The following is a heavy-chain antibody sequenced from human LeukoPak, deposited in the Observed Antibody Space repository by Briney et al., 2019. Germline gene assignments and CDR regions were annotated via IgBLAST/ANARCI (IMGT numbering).Heavy chain of an antibody. CDR3: ARLAAAGDRWFDP. Sequence: ASVKVSCKASGYTFTGYYMHWVRQAPGQGLEWMGWINPNSGGTNYAQKFQGRVTMTRDTSISTAYMELSRLRSDDTAEYYCARLAAAGDRWFDPWGQGTLVTVSS. CDR2: INPNSGGT. D-gene: IGHD6-13*01. V-gene: IGHV1-2*02. CDR1: GYTFTGYY. J-gene: IGHJ5*02.